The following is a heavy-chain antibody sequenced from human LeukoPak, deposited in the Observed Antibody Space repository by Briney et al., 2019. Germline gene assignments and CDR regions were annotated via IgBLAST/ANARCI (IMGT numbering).Heavy chain of an antibody. CDR1: GFTFSGYS. CDR3: AREWNDSSGWAFDI. CDR2: ISSTSRTT. Sequence: GGSLRLSCAASGFTFSGYSMNWVRQAPGKGLEWVSFISSTSRTTYYADSVKGRFTTSRDNGKNSLYLQMNSLTDEDTAVYYCAREWNDSSGWAFDIWGQGTMVTVSS. V-gene: IGHV3-48*02. J-gene: IGHJ3*02. D-gene: IGHD3-22*01.